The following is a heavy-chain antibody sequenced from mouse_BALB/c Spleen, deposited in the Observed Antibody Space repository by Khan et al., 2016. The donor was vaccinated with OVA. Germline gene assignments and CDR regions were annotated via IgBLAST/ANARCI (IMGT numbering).Heavy chain of an antibody. CDR3: TRARNYDGSSFYFDY. V-gene: IGHV5-6-4*01. Sequence: EVELVESGGGLVKPGGSLKLSCAASGFAFSSYSMSWVRQTPEKRLEWVATITSGGSYTYYTDSVKGRLTISRDNAKTTLYLQMSSLKSEDTGMYCCTRARNYDGSSFYFDYWGQGTTLTVSS. CDR1: GFAFSSYS. D-gene: IGHD1-1*01. J-gene: IGHJ2*01. CDR2: ITSGGSYT.